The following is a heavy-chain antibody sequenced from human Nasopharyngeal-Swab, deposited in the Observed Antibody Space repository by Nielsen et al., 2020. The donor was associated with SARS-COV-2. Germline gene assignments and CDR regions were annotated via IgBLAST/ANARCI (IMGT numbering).Heavy chain of an antibody. J-gene: IGHJ6*03. CDR2: IYYSGST. Sequence: SETLSLTCTVSGGSISSSSYYWGWIRQPPGKGLEWIGSIYYSGSTYYNPSLKSRVTISVDTSKNQFSLKLSSVTAADTAVYYCARGYPWIQLWPPHYYYMDVWGKGTTVTVSS. V-gene: IGHV4-39*07. CDR3: ARGYPWIQLWPPHYYYMDV. CDR1: GGSISSSSYY. D-gene: IGHD5-18*01.